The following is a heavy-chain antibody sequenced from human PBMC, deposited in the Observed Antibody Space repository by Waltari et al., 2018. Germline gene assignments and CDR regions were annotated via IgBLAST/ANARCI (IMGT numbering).Heavy chain of an antibody. V-gene: IGHV4-34*01. D-gene: IGHD3-22*01. CDR1: GGSFSGSS. Sequence: QVQLQQWGAGLLQPSETLSLPCAVYGGSFSGSSWSWLGQPPGKGLEWIGEINHSGSTNYNPSLKSRVTISVDTSKNQFSLKLSSVTAADTAVYYCARGPPTMIVVVTTEFDPWGQGTLVTVSS. J-gene: IGHJ5*02. CDR3: ARGPPTMIVVVTTEFDP. CDR2: INHSGST.